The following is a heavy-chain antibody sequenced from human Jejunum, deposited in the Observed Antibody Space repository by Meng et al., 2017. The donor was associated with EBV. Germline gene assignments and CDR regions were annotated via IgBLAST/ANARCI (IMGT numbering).Heavy chain of an antibody. CDR1: GGSVSSGGYY. D-gene: IGHD1-26*01. CDR3: ARDQNGSYFAY. J-gene: IGHJ4*02. V-gene: IGHV4-61*08. CDR2: IYNSEST. Sequence: QAHWPESGPGLVKPSETLSLTCTVSGGSVSSGGYYWSWIRQPPGKGLEWIGYIYNSESTNYKSSLKSRVTISADTSKNQFSLRLSSVTAADTAVYYCARDQNGSYFAYWGQGTLVTVSS.